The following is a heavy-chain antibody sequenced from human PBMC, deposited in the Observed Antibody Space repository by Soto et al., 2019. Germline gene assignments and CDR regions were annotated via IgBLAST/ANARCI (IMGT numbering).Heavy chain of an antibody. V-gene: IGHV1-2*02. CDR3: ARDYFDWLLFRVGWFDP. D-gene: IGHD3-9*01. J-gene: IGHJ5*02. CDR1: GYTFTGYY. Sequence: QVQLVQSGAEVKKPGASVKVSCKASGYTFTGYYMHWVRQAPGQGLEWMGWINPNSGGTNYAQKFQGRVTMTRDTSISTAYMELSRLRSDDTAVYYSARDYFDWLLFRVGWFDPWGQGTLVTVSS. CDR2: INPNSGGT.